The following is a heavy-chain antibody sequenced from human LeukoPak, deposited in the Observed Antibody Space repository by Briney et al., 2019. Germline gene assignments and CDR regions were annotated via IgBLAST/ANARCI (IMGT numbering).Heavy chain of an antibody. CDR2: INPNSGGT. CDR1: GYTFTGYY. Sequence: ASVKVSCKASGYTFTGYYMHWVRQAPGQGLEWMGWINPNSGGTNYAQKFQGRVTMTRDTSISTAYMELSRLRSDDTAVYYCARDRGRDSSGYYEPGYDYRGQGTLVTVSS. J-gene: IGHJ4*02. CDR3: ARDRGRDSSGYYEPGYDY. V-gene: IGHV1-2*02. D-gene: IGHD3-22*01.